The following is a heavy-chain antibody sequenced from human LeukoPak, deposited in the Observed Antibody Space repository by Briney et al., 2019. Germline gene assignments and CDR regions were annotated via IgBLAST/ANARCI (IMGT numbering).Heavy chain of an antibody. Sequence: GGSLRLSCAASGFIFTNYWMHWVRQAPGKGLEWVSAISGSGGSTYYADSVKGRFTISRDNSKNTLYLQMNSLRAEDTAVYYCAKMTTVTSPLDYWGQGTLVTVSS. J-gene: IGHJ4*02. V-gene: IGHV3-23*01. CDR1: GFIFTNYW. CDR3: AKMTTVTSPLDY. CDR2: ISGSGGST. D-gene: IGHD4-17*01.